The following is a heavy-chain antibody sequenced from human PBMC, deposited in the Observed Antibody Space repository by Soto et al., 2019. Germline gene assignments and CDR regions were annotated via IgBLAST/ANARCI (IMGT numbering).Heavy chain of an antibody. CDR2: IIPIFGIA. V-gene: IGHV1-69*10. D-gene: IGHD2-21*02. J-gene: IGHJ4*02. CDR1: GGTFSSYA. CDR3: ARGLDCGGDCPDY. Sequence: ASVKVSCKASGGTFSSYAISWVRQAPGQGLEWMGGIIPIFGIANYAQKFQGRVTINAVKSTSTAYMELSSLRSEDTAVYYCARGLDCGGDCPDYWGQGTLVTVSS.